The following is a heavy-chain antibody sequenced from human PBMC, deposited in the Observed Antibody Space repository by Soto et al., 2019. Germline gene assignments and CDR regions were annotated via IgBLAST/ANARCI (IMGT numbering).Heavy chain of an antibody. Sequence: ASVQVSCKASGGTFSSYAISWVRQAPGQGLEWMGGIIPIFGTANYAQKFQGRVTITADESTSTADMELSSLRSEDTAVYYCAGELRYFDWLILDYWGQGTLVTVSS. CDR2: IIPIFGTA. V-gene: IGHV1-69*13. CDR3: AGELRYFDWLILDY. J-gene: IGHJ4*02. D-gene: IGHD3-9*01. CDR1: GGTFSSYA.